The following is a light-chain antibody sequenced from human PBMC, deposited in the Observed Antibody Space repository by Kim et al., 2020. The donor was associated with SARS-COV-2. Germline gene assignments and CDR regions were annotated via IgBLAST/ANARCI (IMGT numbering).Light chain of an antibody. J-gene: IGLJ2*01. CDR2: YDS. Sequence: APGKTAKITWGGDNIGDKSVHWYQQRPGQAPVLVIYYDSDRPSGIPERFSGSNSGNTATLTISRVEAGDEADYYCHVWDSSPDHVVFGGGTQLTVL. CDR1: NIGDKS. CDR3: HVWDSSPDHVV. V-gene: IGLV3-21*04.